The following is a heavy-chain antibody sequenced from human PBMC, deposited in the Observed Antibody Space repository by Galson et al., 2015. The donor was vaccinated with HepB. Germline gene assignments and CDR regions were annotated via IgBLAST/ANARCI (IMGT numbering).Heavy chain of an antibody. CDR3: ARDKPGIGNYGMDV. V-gene: IGHV3-53*04. Sequence: SLRLSCAASGFTVSSNYMSWVRQAPGKGLEWVSVIYSGGSTYYADSVKGRFTISRHNSKNTLYLQMNCLRAEDTAVYYCARDKPGIGNYGMDVWGQGTTVTVSS. CDR1: GFTVSSNY. CDR2: IYSGGST. D-gene: IGHD1-14*01. J-gene: IGHJ6*02.